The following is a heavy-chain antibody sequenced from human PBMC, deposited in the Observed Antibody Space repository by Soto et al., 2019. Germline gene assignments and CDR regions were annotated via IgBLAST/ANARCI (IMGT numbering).Heavy chain of an antibody. D-gene: IGHD2-2*01. CDR2: ISRGSKYI. V-gene: IGHV3-21*04. CDR3: AKDTVPVATPWFDH. CDR1: GFSFSTYS. J-gene: IGHJ5*02. Sequence: PGGSLRLSCAASGFSFSTYSMNWVRQAPGKGLEWVSSISRGSKYIYSADSVRGRLTVSRDNAKNSLYLQMNSLRAEDTAVYYCAKDTVPVATPWFDHWGQGTLVTVS.